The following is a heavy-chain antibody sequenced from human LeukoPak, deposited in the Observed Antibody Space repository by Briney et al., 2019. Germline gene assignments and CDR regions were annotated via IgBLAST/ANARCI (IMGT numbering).Heavy chain of an antibody. Sequence: GGSLRLSCAASGFTFSTYAMTWVRQAPGKGLEWVSGISTSGDRTYYADSVKGRFTISRDNSKNTLYLQMNSLRAEDTAVYFCAKRGIVIRAVIIVGFHKEAYYFDYWGQGALVTVSS. CDR2: ISTSGDRT. CDR3: AKRGIVIRAVIIVGFHKEAYYFDY. D-gene: IGHD3-10*01. CDR1: GFTFSTYA. V-gene: IGHV3-23*01. J-gene: IGHJ4*02.